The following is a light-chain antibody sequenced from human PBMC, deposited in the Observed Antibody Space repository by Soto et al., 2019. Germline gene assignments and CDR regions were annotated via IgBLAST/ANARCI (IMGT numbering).Light chain of an antibody. CDR2: AAS. CDR1: QGISSY. J-gene: IGKJ4*01. V-gene: IGKV1-9*01. CDR3: HQLNSYPLA. Sequence: DIQLTQSPSFLSASVGDRVTITCWASQGISSYLAWYQQKPGTDPKVLIYAASILESGVPSRFSGSGSGTEFTLTNISLHPEAFATYYCHQLNSYPLAFGGGTKVEIK.